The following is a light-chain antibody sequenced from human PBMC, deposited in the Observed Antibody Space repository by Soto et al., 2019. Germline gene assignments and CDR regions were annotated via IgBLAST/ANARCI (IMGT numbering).Light chain of an antibody. CDR1: QSIRSH. V-gene: IGKV1-5*01. J-gene: IGKJ1*01. CDR3: QQYNSYPWT. Sequence: DIQMTQSPSTLSASVGDRVTITCRASQSIRSHLNWYQQKPGKAPKLLIYDASSLESGVPSRFSGSGSGTEFTLTISSLQPDDFATYYCQQYNSYPWTFGQGTKVDI. CDR2: DAS.